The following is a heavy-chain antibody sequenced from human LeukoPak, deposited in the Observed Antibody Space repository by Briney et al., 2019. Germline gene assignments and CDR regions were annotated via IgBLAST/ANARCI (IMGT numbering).Heavy chain of an antibody. CDR2: ISAYNGNT. CDR3: ARDRAAVAPDHWFDP. CDR1: GYTFTSYG. V-gene: IGHV1-18*01. D-gene: IGHD6-19*01. J-gene: IGHJ5*02. Sequence: ASVKVSCKASGYTFTSYGISWVRQAPGQGLEWMGWISAYNGNTNYAQKLQGRVTMTTDTSTSTAYMELRSLRSDDTDVYYCARDRAAVAPDHWFDPWGQGTLVTVSS.